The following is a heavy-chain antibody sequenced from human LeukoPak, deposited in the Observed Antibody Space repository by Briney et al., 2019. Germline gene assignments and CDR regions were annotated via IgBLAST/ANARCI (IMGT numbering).Heavy chain of an antibody. D-gene: IGHD6-19*01. CDR3: ARTSGYSSGWYNGYYYYYMDV. CDR2: ISSSSSYI. Sequence: GGSLRLSCAASGFTFSSYSMNWVRQAPGKGLEWVSSISSSSSYIYYADSVKGRFTISRDNAKNSLYLQMNSLRAEDTAVYYCARTSGYSSGWYNGYYYYYMDVWGKGTTVTVSS. CDR1: GFTFSSYS. J-gene: IGHJ6*03. V-gene: IGHV3-21*01.